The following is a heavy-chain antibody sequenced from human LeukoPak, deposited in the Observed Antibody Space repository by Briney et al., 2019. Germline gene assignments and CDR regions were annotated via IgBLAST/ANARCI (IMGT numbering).Heavy chain of an antibody. CDR3: ARLPIYSGYDQDTSDY. J-gene: IGHJ4*02. D-gene: IGHD5-12*01. CDR2: IYYSGST. Sequence: PSETLSLTCTVSGGSISSSSYYWGWIRQPPGKGLEWIGSIYYSGSTYCNPSLKSRVTISVDTSKNQFSLKLSSVTAADTAVYYCARLPIYSGYDQDTSDYWGQGTLVTVSS. V-gene: IGHV4-39*01. CDR1: GGSISSSSYY.